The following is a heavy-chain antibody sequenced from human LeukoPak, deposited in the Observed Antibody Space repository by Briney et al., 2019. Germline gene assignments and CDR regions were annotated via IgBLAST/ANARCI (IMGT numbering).Heavy chain of an antibody. V-gene: IGHV1-69*01. J-gene: IGHJ5*02. Sequence: SVKVSFKASVGSVCSYAISWVRQAPGQGLEWMGGIIPIFGTANYAQKFQGRVTITGDESTSTTYMELSSLRSEDTAVYYCASGGRWPPHICFDHWGQGTLVTVSS. CDR3: ASGGRWPPHICFDH. D-gene: IGHD2-15*01. CDR2: IIPIFGTA. CDR1: VGSVCSYA.